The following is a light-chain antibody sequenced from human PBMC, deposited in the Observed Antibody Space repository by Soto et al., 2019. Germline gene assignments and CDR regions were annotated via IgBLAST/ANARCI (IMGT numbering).Light chain of an antibody. J-gene: IGLJ1*01. V-gene: IGLV2-14*01. CDR1: SSDVGGYNY. CDR3: SSYTSSSRYV. Sequence: QSALTQPPSASGSPGQSVAISCTGTSSDVGGYNYVSWYQQHPGKAPKLMIYEVSNRPSGVSNRFSGSKSGNTASLTISGLQAEDEADYYCSSYTSSSRYVFGTGTKATVL. CDR2: EVS.